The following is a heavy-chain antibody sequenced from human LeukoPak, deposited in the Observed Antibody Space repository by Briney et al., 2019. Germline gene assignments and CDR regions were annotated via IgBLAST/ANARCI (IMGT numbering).Heavy chain of an antibody. V-gene: IGHV4-59*02. CDR3: AREGGFYRPLDY. J-gene: IGHJ4*02. CDR2: VHLDGRT. D-gene: IGHD3-3*01. Sequence: PSETLSLTCTVSGGSVSSYYWSWVRQPPGKGLEWIGEVHLDGRTNYNPSLKSRLTMSVDLSENLVSLKLTSVTAADTAVYYCAREGGFYRPLDYSGQGTLVTVSS. CDR1: GGSVSSYY.